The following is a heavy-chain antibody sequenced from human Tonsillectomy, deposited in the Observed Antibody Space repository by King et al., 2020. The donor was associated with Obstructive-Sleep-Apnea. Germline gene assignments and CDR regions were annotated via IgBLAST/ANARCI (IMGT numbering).Heavy chain of an antibody. CDR3: ARGDYYYYGMDV. CDR2: IYYSGST. V-gene: IGHV4-59*08. Sequence: QLQESGPGLVKPSETLSLTCTVSGGSISTYYWSWIRQPPGQGLEWIGYIYYSGSTSYNPSLKSRVTMSVDTSKNQFSLNLTSVTAADTAVYYCARGDYYYYGMDVWGQGTTVTVSS. CDR1: GGSISTYY. J-gene: IGHJ6*02.